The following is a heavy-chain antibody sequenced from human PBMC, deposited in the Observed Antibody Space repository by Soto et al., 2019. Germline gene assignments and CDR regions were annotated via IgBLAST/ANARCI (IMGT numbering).Heavy chain of an antibody. CDR2: ISYDGSNK. D-gene: IGHD3-10*01. J-gene: IGHJ4*02. V-gene: IGHV3-30-3*01. CDR1: GFAFSSYA. CDR3: ARDLSGSGD. Sequence: QVQLVESGGGVVQPGRSLRLSCAASGFAFSSYAMHWVRQAPGKGLEWVAVISYDGSNKYYADSVKGRFTISRDDSKNTLYLQMYSLRAEDTVVYYCARDLSGSGDWGQGTLVTVSS.